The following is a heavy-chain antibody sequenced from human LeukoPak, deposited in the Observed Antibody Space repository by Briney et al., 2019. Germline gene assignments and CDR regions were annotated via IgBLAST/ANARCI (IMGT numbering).Heavy chain of an antibody. CDR2: IYPADSDT. J-gene: IGHJ5*02. CDR1: GYSFTSYW. V-gene: IGHV5-51*01. Sequence: GESLKISCKGSGYSFTSYWIGWVRQMPGRGLEWMGIIYPADSDTRYSPSFQGQVTISVDTSITTAYLQWSSLKASDTAIYYCARRVHPSSSYLPGSLNWFDPWGQGTLVTVSS. CDR3: ARRVHPSSSYLPGSLNWFDP. D-gene: IGHD3-22*01.